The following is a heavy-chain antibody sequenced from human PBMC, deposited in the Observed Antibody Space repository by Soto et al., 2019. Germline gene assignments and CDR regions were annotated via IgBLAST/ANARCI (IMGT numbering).Heavy chain of an antibody. CDR2: IYYSGST. D-gene: IGHD3-22*01. J-gene: IGHJ4*02. Sequence: NPSETLSLTCTVSGGSISSYYWSWIRQPPGKGLEWIGYIYYSGSTNYNPSLKSRVTISVDTSKNQFSLKLSSVTAADTAVYYCARALIYSSGYNYFDYWGQGTLVTVSS. V-gene: IGHV4-59*01. CDR3: ARALIYSSGYNYFDY. CDR1: GGSISSYY.